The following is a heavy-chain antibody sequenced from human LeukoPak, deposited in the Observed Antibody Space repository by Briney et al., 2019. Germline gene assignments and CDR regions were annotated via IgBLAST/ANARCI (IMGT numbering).Heavy chain of an antibody. J-gene: IGHJ6*04. CDR3: ARNSSDWYGYMDV. CDR2: ISTYNGYA. D-gene: IGHD6-19*01. Sequence: ASVKVSCKASGYTFNSYGISWVRQAPGQGLEWMGWISTYNGYANYEQRLQGRVTMTTETSTSTAYMELRSLRSDDTAVYYCARNSSDWYGYMDVWGKGTTVTVSS. CDR1: GYTFNSYG. V-gene: IGHV1-18*01.